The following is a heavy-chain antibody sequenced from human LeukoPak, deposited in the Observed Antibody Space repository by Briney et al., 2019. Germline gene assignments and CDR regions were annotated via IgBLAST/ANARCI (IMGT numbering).Heavy chain of an antibody. V-gene: IGHV3-23*01. J-gene: IGHJ4*02. CDR2: ISGSGGNT. CDR3: AKDRYCSGTSCYMADY. D-gene: IGHD2-2*02. CDR1: GFTFSSYA. Sequence: TGGSLRLSCAASGFTFSSYAMSWVRQAPGKGLEWVSAISGSGGNTHYADSVKGRFTISRDNSKNTLYLQMNSLRAEDTAVYYCAKDRYCSGTSCYMADYWGQGTLVTVSS.